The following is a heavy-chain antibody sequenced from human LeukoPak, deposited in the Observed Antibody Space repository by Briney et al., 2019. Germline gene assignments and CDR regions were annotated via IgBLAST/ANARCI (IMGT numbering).Heavy chain of an antibody. V-gene: IGHV3-9*01. J-gene: IGHJ1*01. D-gene: IGHD6-19*01. Sequence: GGSLRLSCAASGFTFDDYAMHWFRQAPGKGLEWVSGISWNSGSIGYADSVKGRFTISRDNAKNSLYLQMNSLRAEDTALYYCAKAKAVAGTGDFQHWGQGTLVTVSS. CDR1: GFTFDDYA. CDR3: AKAKAVAGTGDFQH. CDR2: ISWNSGSI.